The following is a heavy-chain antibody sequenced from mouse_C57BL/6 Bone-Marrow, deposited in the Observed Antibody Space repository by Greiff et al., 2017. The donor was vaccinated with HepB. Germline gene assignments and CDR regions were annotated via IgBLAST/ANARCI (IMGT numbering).Heavy chain of an antibody. CDR1: GFTFSDYG. CDR3: ARPRNYGNYFYAMDY. J-gene: IGHJ4*01. Sequence: EVHLVESGGGLVKPGGSLKLSCAASGFTFSDYGMHWVRQAPEKGLEWVAYISSGSSTIYYADTVKGRFTISRDNAKNTLFLQMTSLRSEDTAMYYCARPRNYGNYFYAMDYWGQGTSVTVSS. D-gene: IGHD2-1*01. V-gene: IGHV5-17*01. CDR2: ISSGSSTI.